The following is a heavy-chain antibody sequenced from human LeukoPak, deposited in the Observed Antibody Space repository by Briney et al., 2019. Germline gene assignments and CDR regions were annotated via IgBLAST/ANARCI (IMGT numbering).Heavy chain of an antibody. V-gene: IGHV4-34*01. CDR2: INHSGST. J-gene: IGHJ4*02. CDR1: GGSFSGYY. Sequence: PSGTLSLTCAVYGGSFSGYYWSWIRQPPGKGLEWIGEINHSGSTNYNPSLKSRVTISVDTSKNQYSLKLSSVTAADTAVYYCARRRSSFALDYWGQGTLVTVSS. D-gene: IGHD6-13*01. CDR3: ARRRSSFALDY.